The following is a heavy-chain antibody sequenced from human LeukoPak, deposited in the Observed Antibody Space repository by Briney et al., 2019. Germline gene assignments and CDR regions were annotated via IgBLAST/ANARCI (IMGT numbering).Heavy chain of an antibody. CDR3: AKNGGRPPFVDY. CDR1: GFTFNTSA. D-gene: IGHD4-23*01. V-gene: IGHV3-23*01. J-gene: IGHJ4*02. Sequence: GGSLRLSCAASGFTFNTSAMSWVRQAPGKGLEWVSGISAYVGTTDYADSVKGRFTISRDKSKNTLFLQMSSPRTEDTAVYYCAKNGGRPPFVDYWGQGTLVTVSS. CDR2: ISAYVGTT.